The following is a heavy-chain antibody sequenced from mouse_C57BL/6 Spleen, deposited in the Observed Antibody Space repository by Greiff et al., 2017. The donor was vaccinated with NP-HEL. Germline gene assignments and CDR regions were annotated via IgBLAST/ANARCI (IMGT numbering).Heavy chain of an antibody. CDR3: ATDYYGSSYKFAY. D-gene: IGHD1-1*01. CDR1: GFTFSDYG. V-gene: IGHV5-17*01. CDR2: ISSGSSTI. Sequence: EVQRVESGGGLVKPGGSLKLSCAASGFTFSDYGMHWVRQAPEKGLEWVAYISSGSSTIYYADTVKGRFTISRDNAKNTLFLQMTSLRSEDTAMYYCATDYYGSSYKFAYWGQGTLVTVSA. J-gene: IGHJ3*01.